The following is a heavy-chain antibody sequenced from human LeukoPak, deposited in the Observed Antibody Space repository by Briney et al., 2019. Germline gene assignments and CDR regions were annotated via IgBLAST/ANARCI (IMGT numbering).Heavy chain of an antibody. CDR1: GDSLNSHF. Sequence: SETLSLTCTLSGDSLNSHFWSWIRQPPRKGLDGIGLIYTRGSTQYIPSLKSRVTMSGDTSKNQVSLTLNYVTAADTAVYYCARHWIEATKTYSYWFDPWGQGTLVTVSS. V-gene: IGHV4-4*08. CDR2: IYTRGST. J-gene: IGHJ5*02. D-gene: IGHD1-1*01. CDR3: ARHWIEATKTYSYWFDP.